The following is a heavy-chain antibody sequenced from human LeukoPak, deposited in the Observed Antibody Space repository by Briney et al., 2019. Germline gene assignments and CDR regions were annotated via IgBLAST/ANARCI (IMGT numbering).Heavy chain of an antibody. CDR3: ARAFTMVRGVKGYFDY. V-gene: IGHV3-11*01. CDR2: ISSSGSTI. J-gene: IGHJ4*02. Sequence: GSLRLSCAASGFTFSDYYMSWIRQAPGKGLEWVSYISSSGSTIYYADSVKGRFTISRDNAKNSLYLQMNSLRAEDTAVYYCARAFTMVRGVKGYFDYWGQGTLVTVSS. CDR1: GFTFSDYY. D-gene: IGHD3-10*01.